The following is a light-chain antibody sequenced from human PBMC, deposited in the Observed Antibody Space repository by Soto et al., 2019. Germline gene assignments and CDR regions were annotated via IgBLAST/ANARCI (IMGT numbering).Light chain of an antibody. Sequence: QSALIQPPSVSGSPGQSVTISCTGTSRDVWSYDFVSWYQHHPGTVPKPMIYNVSTQPSGVPDRFSGSKSGDTASLTISGLQAEDEADYFCSSYAGVVAYVFGTGTKVPVL. CDR2: NVS. CDR3: SSYAGVVAYV. J-gene: IGLJ1*01. CDR1: SRDVWSYDF. V-gene: IGLV2-11*01.